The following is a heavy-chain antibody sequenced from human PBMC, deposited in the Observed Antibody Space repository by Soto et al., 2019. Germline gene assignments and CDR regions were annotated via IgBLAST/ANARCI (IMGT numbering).Heavy chain of an antibody. CDR3: ATASSITMIERHAFDI. V-gene: IGHV1-24*01. CDR2: FDPEDGET. CDR1: GYTLTELS. Sequence: GASVKVSCKVSGYTLTELSMHWVRQATGKEGVWMGGFDPEDGETIYAQKFQGRVTMTDHTSTDTAYMELSSLRSEDTAVYYCATASSITMIERHAFDIWGQGTMVTVSS. J-gene: IGHJ3*02. D-gene: IGHD3-22*01.